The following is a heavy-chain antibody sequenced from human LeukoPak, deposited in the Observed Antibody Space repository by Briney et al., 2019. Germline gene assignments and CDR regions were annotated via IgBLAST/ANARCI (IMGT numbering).Heavy chain of an antibody. CDR1: GGSISSYY. Sequence: SETLSLTCTVSGGSISSYYWSWIRQPAGKGLEWIGRIYTSGSTNYNPSLTSRVTMSVDTSKNQFSLKLSSVTAADTAVYYCARDGDYGDYVDDWGQGTLVTVSS. J-gene: IGHJ4*02. D-gene: IGHD4-17*01. CDR3: ARDGDYGDYVDD. V-gene: IGHV4-4*07. CDR2: IYTSGST.